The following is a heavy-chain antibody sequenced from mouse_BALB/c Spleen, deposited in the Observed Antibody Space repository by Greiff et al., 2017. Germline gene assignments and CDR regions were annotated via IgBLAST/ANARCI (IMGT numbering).Heavy chain of an antibody. CDR1: GYAFSSYW. D-gene: IGHD2-2*01. CDR3: ARASYGYLFAY. CDR2: IYPGDGDT. Sequence: QGQLQQSGAELVRPGSSVKISCKASGYAFSSYWMNWVKQRPGQGLEWIGQIYPGDGDTNYNGKFKGKATLTADKSSSTAYMQLSSLTSEDSAVYFCARASYGYLFAYWGQGTLVTVSA. V-gene: IGHV1-80*01. J-gene: IGHJ3*01.